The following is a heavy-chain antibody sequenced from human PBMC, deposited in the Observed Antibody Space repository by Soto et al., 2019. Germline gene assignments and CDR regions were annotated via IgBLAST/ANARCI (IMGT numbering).Heavy chain of an antibody. J-gene: IGHJ6*03. V-gene: IGHV4-59*01. Sequence: TLSLTCTVSGDSISNYYWSWIRQPPGKGLEWIGYIYYSGHTNYNPSLKSRVTISVDTSKNQFSLKLSSVTAADTAVYYCAREDDYYYYMDVWGKGTTVTVSS. CDR1: GDSISNYY. CDR2: IYYSGHT. CDR3: AREDDYYYYMDV.